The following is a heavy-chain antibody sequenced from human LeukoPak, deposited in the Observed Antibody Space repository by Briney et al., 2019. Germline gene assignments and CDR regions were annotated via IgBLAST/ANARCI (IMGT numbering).Heavy chain of an antibody. Sequence: SETLSLTCTVSGGPIRSYYRSWIRQPAGKGLEWIGRIYTSGSTNYNPSLKSRVTMSVDTSKNQFSLKLSSVTAADTAVYYCARTAAAAGHFDYWGQGTLVTVSS. CDR1: GGPIRSYY. CDR3: ARTAAAAGHFDY. CDR2: IYTSGST. J-gene: IGHJ4*02. V-gene: IGHV4-4*07. D-gene: IGHD6-13*01.